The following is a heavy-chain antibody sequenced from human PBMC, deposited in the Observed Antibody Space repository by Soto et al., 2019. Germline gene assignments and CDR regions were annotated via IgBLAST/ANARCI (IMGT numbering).Heavy chain of an antibody. J-gene: IGHJ4*02. CDR3: ARDYRAPHSSSSRVRYFDY. CDR1: GGYISSYY. V-gene: IGHV4-59*01. D-gene: IGHD6-13*01. Sequence: SETLSLTCTFSGGYISSYYWSLIRQPPVKGLEWIGYIYYSGSTNYNPSLKSRVTISVDTSKNQCSLKLSSVTAADTAVYYCARDYRAPHSSSSRVRYFDYWGQGTLVTVSS. CDR2: IYYSGST.